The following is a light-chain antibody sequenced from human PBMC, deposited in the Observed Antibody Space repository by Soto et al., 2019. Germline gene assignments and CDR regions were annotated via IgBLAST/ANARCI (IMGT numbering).Light chain of an antibody. CDR2: GAS. CDR3: QQYGSSPPVT. V-gene: IGKV3-20*01. CDR1: QSVSSSY. J-gene: IGKJ3*01. Sequence: EIVLTQSPGTLSLSPGERATPSCRASQSVSSSYLAWYQQKPGQAPRLLIYGASSRATGIPDRFSGSGSGTDFTLTISRLEPEDFAVYYCQQYGSSPPVTFGPGTKLDIK.